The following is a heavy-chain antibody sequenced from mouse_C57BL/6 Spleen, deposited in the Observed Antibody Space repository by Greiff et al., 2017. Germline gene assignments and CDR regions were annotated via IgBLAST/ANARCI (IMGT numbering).Heavy chain of an antibody. V-gene: IGHV1-69*01. J-gene: IGHJ3*01. CDR3: AIFYYGSSYPSAY. CDR1: GYTFTSYW. Sequence: QVQLKQPGAELVMPGASVKLSCKASGYTFTSYWMHWVKQRPGQGLEWIGEIDPSDSYTNYKQKFKGKSTLTVGKSSITAYMQRSSLTSEDSAVYYCAIFYYGSSYPSAYWGQGTLVTVSA. CDR2: IDPSDSYT. D-gene: IGHD1-1*01.